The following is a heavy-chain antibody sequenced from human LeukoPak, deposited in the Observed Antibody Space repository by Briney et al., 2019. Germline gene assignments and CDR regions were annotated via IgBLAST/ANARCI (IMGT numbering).Heavy chain of an antibody. V-gene: IGHV1-18*01. CDR2: ISAYNGNT. CDR1: GYTFTSYD. J-gene: IGHJ6*02. D-gene: IGHD5-12*01. CDR3: ARGGVATFGYYGMDV. Sequence: ASVKVSCKASGYTFTSYDINWVRQAPGQGLEWMGWISAYNGNTNYAQKLQGRVTMTTDTSTSTAYMELRSLRSDDTAVYYCARGGVATFGYYGMDVWGQGTTVTVSS.